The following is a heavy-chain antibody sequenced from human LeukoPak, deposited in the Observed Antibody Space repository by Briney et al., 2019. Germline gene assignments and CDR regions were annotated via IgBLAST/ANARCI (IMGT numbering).Heavy chain of an antibody. J-gene: IGHJ4*02. V-gene: IGHV1-2*06. CDR3: ARVSCSGGSCLIDY. CDR2: INPNSGGT. D-gene: IGHD2-15*01. CDR1: GYTFTGYY. Sequence: ASVKVSCKASGYTFTGYYMHWVRQAPGQGLEWMGRINPNSGGTNYAQKFQGRVTMTRDTSISTAYMELGRLRSDDTAVYYCARVSCSGGSCLIDYWGQGTLVTVSS.